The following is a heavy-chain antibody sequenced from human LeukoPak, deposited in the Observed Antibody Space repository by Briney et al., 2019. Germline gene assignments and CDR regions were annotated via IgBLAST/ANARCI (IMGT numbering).Heavy chain of an antibody. V-gene: IGHV4-39*07. CDR2: IYYSGST. J-gene: IGHJ4*02. CDR3: ARVKYSSSWYGRPFDY. Sequence: PSETLSLTCTVSGGSISSSSYYWGWIRQPPGKGLEWIGSIYYSGSTYYNPSLKSRVTISVDTSKNQFSLKLSSVTAADTAVYYCARVKYSSSWYGRPFDYWGQGTLVTVSS. D-gene: IGHD6-13*01. CDR1: GGSISSSSYY.